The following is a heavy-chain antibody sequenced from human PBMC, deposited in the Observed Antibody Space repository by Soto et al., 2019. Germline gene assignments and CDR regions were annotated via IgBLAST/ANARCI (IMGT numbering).Heavy chain of an antibody. V-gene: IGHV3-64*01. CDR2: INGNGDST. Sequence: EVQLVESGGGLVQPGGSLRLSCAASGFTFSGYSMHWVRQAPGKGLEYVSAINGNGDSTYYANYVKGRFTISRDNSKNTLYLQMRSLRADDMAVYVCVRVGSGYDFWGQGTLVTVSS. CDR3: VRVGSGYDF. J-gene: IGHJ4*02. D-gene: IGHD1-26*01. CDR1: GFTFSGYS.